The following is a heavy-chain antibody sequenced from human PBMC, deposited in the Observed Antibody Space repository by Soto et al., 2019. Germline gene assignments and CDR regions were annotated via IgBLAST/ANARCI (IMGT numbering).Heavy chain of an antibody. V-gene: IGHV3-11*01. D-gene: IGHD2-2*01. CDR2: ISSSGSTI. CDR1: GFTFSDYY. CDR3: AKPLGYCSSTSCAYYYYYMDV. J-gene: IGHJ6*03. Sequence: GGSLRLSCAASGFTFSDYYMSWIRQAPGKGLEWVSYISSSGSTIYYADSVKGRFTISRDNAKNSLYLQMNSLRAEDTAVYYCAKPLGYCSSTSCAYYYYYMDVWGKGTTVTVSS.